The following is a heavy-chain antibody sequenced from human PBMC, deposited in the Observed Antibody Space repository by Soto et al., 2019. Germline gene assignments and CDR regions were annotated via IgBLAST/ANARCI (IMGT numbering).Heavy chain of an antibody. Sequence: QVQLVQSGAEVKKPGASVKVSCKASGYTFTSYGISWVRQAPGQGLEWMGWISAYNGNTNYAQKLQGRVTMTSDTSTSTAYMALRSLRSDDTAVYYCARDGLGTAIGFTAGDWFDPWGQGTLVTVSS. J-gene: IGHJ5*02. D-gene: IGHD5-18*01. CDR3: ARDGLGTAIGFTAGDWFDP. CDR2: ISAYNGNT. CDR1: GYTFTSYG. V-gene: IGHV1-18*01.